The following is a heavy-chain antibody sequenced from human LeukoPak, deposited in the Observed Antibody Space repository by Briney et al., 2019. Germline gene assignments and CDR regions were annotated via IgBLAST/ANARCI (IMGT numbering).Heavy chain of an antibody. CDR2: IYYSGST. CDR1: GGSISSGGYY. J-gene: IGHJ5*02. V-gene: IGHV4-31*03. D-gene: IGHD1-20*01. CDR3: ARYLSITGENWFDP. Sequence: SETPSLTCTVSGGSISSGGYYWSWIRQHPGKGLEWIGYIYYSGSTYYNPSLKSRVTISVDTSKNQFSLKLSSVTAADTAVYYCARYLSITGENWFDPWGQRTLVTVSS.